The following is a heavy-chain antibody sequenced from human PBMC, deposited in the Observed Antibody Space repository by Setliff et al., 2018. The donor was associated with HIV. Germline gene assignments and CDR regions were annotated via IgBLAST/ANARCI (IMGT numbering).Heavy chain of an antibody. CDR3: ARGMLRSSWYAHHDAFDI. CDR1: GYSISSGYY. V-gene: IGHV4-61*01. Sequence: PSETLSLTCTVSGYSISSGYYWSWIRQPPGKGLEWIGYIYYSGSTNYNPSLKSRVTISVDTSKNQFSLKLSSVTAADTAVYYCARGMLRSSWYAHHDAFDIWGQGTMVTVSS. CDR2: IYYSGST. D-gene: IGHD6-13*01. J-gene: IGHJ3*02.